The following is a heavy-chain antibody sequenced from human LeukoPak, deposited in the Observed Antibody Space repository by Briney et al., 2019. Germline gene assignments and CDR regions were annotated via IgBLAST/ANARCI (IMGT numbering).Heavy chain of an antibody. Sequence: SETLSLTCTVSGGSVNSGTYYWSWIRQPPGKGLEWIGSIYYSGTTYYNPSLKSRVTISVDTSKNQFSLKLSSVTAADTAVYYCAREFATSGPGPDWGQGTLVTVSS. J-gene: IGHJ4*02. D-gene: IGHD3-10*01. V-gene: IGHV4-39*07. CDR3: AREFATSGPGPD. CDR1: GGSVNSGTYY. CDR2: IYYSGTT.